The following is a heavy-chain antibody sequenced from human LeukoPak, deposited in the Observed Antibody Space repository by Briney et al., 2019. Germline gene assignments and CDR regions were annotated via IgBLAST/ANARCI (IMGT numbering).Heavy chain of an antibody. D-gene: IGHD3-16*02. CDR3: ARQLRLGELSSPYGFGIYMDV. CDR1: GGSISSSNW. J-gene: IGHJ6*03. Sequence: SETLSLTCAVSGGSISSSNWWSWVRQPPGKGLEWIGEIYHSGSTNYNPSLKSRVTISVDTSKNQFSLKLSSVTAADTAVYYCARQLRLGELSSPYGFGIYMDVWGKGTTVTISS. CDR2: IYHSGST. V-gene: IGHV4-4*02.